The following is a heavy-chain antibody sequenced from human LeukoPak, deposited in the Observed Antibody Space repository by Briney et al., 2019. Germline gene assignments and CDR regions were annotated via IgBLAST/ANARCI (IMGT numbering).Heavy chain of an antibody. V-gene: IGHV3-20*04. Sequence: PGGSLRLSCAASGFTFDDYGMSWVRQAPGKGLEWVSGINWNGGSTGYADSVKGRFTISRDNAKNTLYLQMNSLRAEDTAVYYCARPTSYDYVWGSYRLDYWGQGTLVTVSS. CDR2: INWNGGST. CDR1: GFTFDDYG. D-gene: IGHD3-16*02. CDR3: ARPTSYDYVWGSYRLDY. J-gene: IGHJ4*02.